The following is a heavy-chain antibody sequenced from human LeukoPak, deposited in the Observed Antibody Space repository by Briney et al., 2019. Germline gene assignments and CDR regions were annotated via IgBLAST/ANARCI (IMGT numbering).Heavy chain of an antibody. CDR1: GGSISSYY. V-gene: IGHV4-4*07. CDR2: IYTSGST. D-gene: IGHD6-13*01. Sequence: SETLSLTCTVSGGSISSYYWSWIQQPAGKGLEWIGRIYTSGSTNYNPSLKSRVTISVDKSKNQFSLKLSSVTAADTAVYYCARERGYSSSWTDYYYYMDVWGKGTTVTVSS. J-gene: IGHJ6*03. CDR3: ARERGYSSSWTDYYYYMDV.